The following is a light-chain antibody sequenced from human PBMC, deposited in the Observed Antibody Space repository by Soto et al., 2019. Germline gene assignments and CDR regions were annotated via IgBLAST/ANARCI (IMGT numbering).Light chain of an antibody. CDR3: QQFDSSPRT. V-gene: IGKV3-20*01. CDR1: QSVSSTY. Sequence: EIVFTQSPGTLSLSPGERATLSCRASQSVSSTYLAWYQQKPGQAPRLLIYGASSRATGIPDRFSGSGSGTDFTLTISRLEPEDFAGYYCQQFDSSPRTFGQGTKVDIK. J-gene: IGKJ1*01. CDR2: GAS.